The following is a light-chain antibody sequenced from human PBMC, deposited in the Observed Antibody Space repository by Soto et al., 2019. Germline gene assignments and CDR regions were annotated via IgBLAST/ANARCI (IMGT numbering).Light chain of an antibody. CDR3: SSYTSSSTLLDV. J-gene: IGLJ1*01. CDR2: DVS. Sequence: QSALTQPASVSGSPGQSITISCTGTSSDVGGYNYVSWYQQHPGKAPKLMIYDVSNRPSGVSNRFSGSKSGNTASLTISGIRAEDEADYYCSSYTSSSTLLDVFGTGTKLTVL. CDR1: SSDVGGYNY. V-gene: IGLV2-14*01.